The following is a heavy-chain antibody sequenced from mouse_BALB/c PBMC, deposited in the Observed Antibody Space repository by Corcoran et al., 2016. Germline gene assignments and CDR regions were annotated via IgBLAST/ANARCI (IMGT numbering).Heavy chain of an antibody. V-gene: IGHV8-5*01. J-gene: IGHJ2*01. CDR2: IWWDDDK. CDR3: ARRGGRYFDY. CDR1: GFSLSTSDMV. Sequence: HVTQKESALGILKPSQTLRLTCSFSGFSLSTSDMVVGWVRQPSGKGLEWLAHIWWDDDKYYNPSLTSQLTISKDTSRNQVFLKITSVDTADTATNYCARRGGRYFDYWGQGTTLTVSS.